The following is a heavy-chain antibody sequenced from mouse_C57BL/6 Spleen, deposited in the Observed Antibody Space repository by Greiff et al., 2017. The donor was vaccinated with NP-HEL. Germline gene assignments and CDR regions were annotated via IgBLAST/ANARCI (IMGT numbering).Heavy chain of an antibody. J-gene: IGHJ4*01. D-gene: IGHD2-5*01. CDR3: ARDYYSNYDYAMDY. Sequence: VKVVESGPELVKPGASVKISCKASGYAFSSSWMNWVKQRPGKGLEWIGRIYPGDGDTNYNGKFKGKATLTADKSSSTAYMQLSSLTSEDSAVYFCARDYYSNYDYAMDYWGQGTSVTVSS. V-gene: IGHV1-82*01. CDR1: GYAFSSSW. CDR2: IYPGDGDT.